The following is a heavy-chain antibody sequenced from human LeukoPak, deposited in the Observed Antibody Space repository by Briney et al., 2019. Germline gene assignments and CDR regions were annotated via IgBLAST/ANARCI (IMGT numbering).Heavy chain of an antibody. CDR1: GFTFSNYN. CDR3: ARGEYSSSWYGDY. CDR2: MSSGSSYI. D-gene: IGHD6-13*01. V-gene: IGHV3-21*01. Sequence: GGSLRLSCAASGFTFSNYNMNWVRQAPGKGLEWVSSMSSGSSYIYYADSVKGRFTISRDNSKNTLYLQMRSLRAEDTALYYCARGEYSSSWYGDYWGQGTLVTVSS. J-gene: IGHJ4*02.